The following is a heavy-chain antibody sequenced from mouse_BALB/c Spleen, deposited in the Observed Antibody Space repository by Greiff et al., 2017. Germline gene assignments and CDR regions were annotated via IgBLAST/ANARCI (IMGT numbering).Heavy chain of an antibody. CDR2: ISSGGSYT. D-gene: IGHD2-10*01. CDR1: GFTFSSYA. V-gene: IGHV5-9-4*01. CDR3: ARDGDTYYGKGGFFDY. J-gene: IGHJ2*01. Sequence: EVQGVESGGGLVKPGGSLKLSCAASGFTFSSYAMSWVRQSPEKRLEWVAEISSGGSYTYYPDTVTGRFTISRDNAKNTLYLEMSSLRSEDTAMYYCARDGDTYYGKGGFFDYWGQGTTLTVSS.